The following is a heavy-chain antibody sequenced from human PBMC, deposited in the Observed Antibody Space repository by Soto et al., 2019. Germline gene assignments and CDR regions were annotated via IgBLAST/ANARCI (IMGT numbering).Heavy chain of an antibody. CDR3: PKDKPTIDY. Sequence: GGSLRLSCVASGFTFSASAMNWVRQAPGKGLEWVSSITGSGYSTYYADSVKGRFTISRDNSKRTLYLQMNSLRAEDTAIYYCPKDKPTIDYWGQGTLVTVSS. V-gene: IGHV3-23*01. CDR2: ITGSGYST. J-gene: IGHJ4*02. D-gene: IGHD1-1*01. CDR1: GFTFSASA.